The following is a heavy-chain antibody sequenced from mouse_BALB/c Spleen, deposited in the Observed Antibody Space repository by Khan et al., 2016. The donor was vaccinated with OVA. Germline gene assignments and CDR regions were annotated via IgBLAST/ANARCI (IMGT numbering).Heavy chain of an antibody. CDR1: GYSFTLYY. J-gene: IGHJ3*01. CDR2: VNPNNGDS. D-gene: IGHD2-2*01. CDR3: AKGYDFFAY. V-gene: IGHV1-26*01. Sequence: EVQLQQSGPDLVKPGASVRISCKASGYSFTLYYLTWVKQSHGESLEWIGRVNPNNGDSAYNQKFKDRVTLTVDKTSNKVYMDFRSLTSEDSAVYYSAKGYDFFAYWGQGTLVTVSA.